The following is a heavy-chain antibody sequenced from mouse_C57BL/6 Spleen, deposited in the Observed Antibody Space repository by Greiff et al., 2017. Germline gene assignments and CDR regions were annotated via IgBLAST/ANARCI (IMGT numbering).Heavy chain of an antibody. V-gene: IGHV14-4*01. CDR3: TPFITTVVAKD. CDR1: GFNIKDDY. D-gene: IGHD1-1*01. Sequence: VQLKESGAELVRPGASVKLSCTASGFNIKDDYMHWVKQRPEQGLEWIGWIDPENGDTEYASKFQGKATITADTSSNTAYLQLSSLTSEDTAVYYCTPFITTVVAKDWGQGTTLTVSS. CDR2: IDPENGDT. J-gene: IGHJ2*01.